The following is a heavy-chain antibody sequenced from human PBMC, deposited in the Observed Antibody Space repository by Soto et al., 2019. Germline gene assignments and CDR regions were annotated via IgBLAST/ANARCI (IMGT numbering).Heavy chain of an antibody. CDR1: GFTFVMYA. D-gene: IGHD3-10*01. CDR2: INAGNGHT. J-gene: IGHJ4*02. CDR3: ARAGWFAEGYFDF. V-gene: IGHV1-3*01. Sequence: ASVKVSCKASGFTFVMYAIHWVRQAPGQGLEWMARINAGNGHTTYSQKFQGRVTIIRDTSARTVYMELRSLRFDDTATYYCARAGWFAEGYFDFWGQGTPVTVSS.